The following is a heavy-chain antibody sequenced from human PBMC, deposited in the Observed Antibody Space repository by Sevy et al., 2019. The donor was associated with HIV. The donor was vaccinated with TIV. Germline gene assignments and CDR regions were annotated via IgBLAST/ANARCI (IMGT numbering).Heavy chain of an antibody. CDR1: GFTFSGYW. CDR2: IKEDGSAD. J-gene: IGHJ4*02. V-gene: IGHV3-7*01. D-gene: IGHD5-18*01. CDR3: ARDSPGYGAYDY. Sequence: GGSLRLSCAASGFTFSGYWMTWVRQAPGKGLEWVANIKEDGSADYYVDSVKDRFTISRDNAKNSLFLQLNSLRVEDTAMYYCARDSPGYGAYDYLGQGTLVTVSS.